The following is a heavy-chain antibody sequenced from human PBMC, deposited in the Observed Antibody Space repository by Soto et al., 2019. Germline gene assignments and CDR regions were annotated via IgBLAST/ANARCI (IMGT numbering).Heavy chain of an antibody. CDR3: ARDAVVTASNFDY. CDR2: INRDGGER. J-gene: IGHJ4*02. Sequence: GGSLRLSCEASGFTLSSYWMSWVRQAPGKGLEWVANINRDGGERYYVDSVKGRFTISRDNAKNSLYLQMNSLRDEDTAVYYCARDAVVTASNFDYWGQGTLVTVSS. CDR1: GFTLSSYW. D-gene: IGHD2-21*02. V-gene: IGHV3-7*01.